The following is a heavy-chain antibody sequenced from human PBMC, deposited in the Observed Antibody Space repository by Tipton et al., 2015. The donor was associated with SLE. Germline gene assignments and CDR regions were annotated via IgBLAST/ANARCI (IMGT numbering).Heavy chain of an antibody. CDR2: VDHSGST. D-gene: IGHD2-15*01. J-gene: IGHJ6*02. V-gene: IGHV4-34*01. CDR1: VGSFSGYW. CDR3: ARGPYCSGDTCYSDFYYGMDI. Sequence: GLVKPSDTLSLRCDVYVGSFSGYWWSWVRQSPGKGLEWIGEVDHSGSTNYNPSLKSRVTILVDTSKNQFSLKLSSVTAADTAVYYCARGPYCSGDTCYSDFYYGMDIWGQGTTVSVSS.